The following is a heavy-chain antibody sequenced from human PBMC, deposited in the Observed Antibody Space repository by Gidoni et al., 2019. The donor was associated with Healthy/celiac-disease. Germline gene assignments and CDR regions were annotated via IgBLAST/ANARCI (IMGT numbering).Heavy chain of an antibody. CDR1: GFTFSSYS. CDR2: ISSSSSTI. J-gene: IGHJ4*02. V-gene: IGHV3-48*01. D-gene: IGHD4-17*01. Sequence: EVQLVESGGGLVQPGGSLRLSCAASGFTFSSYSMTWVRQAPGKGLEWVSYISSSSSTIYYADSVKGRFTISRDNAKNSLYLQMNSLRAEDTAVYYCARVWDYGGNSIFDYWGQGTLVTVSS. CDR3: ARVWDYGGNSIFDY.